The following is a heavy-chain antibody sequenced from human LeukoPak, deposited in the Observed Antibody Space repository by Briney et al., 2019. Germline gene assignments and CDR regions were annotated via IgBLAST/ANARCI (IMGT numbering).Heavy chain of an antibody. Sequence: SETLSLTCTVSGDSISSGGYYWSWIRQHPGKGLEWIGYIYYSGSTYYNPSLKSRVTISGDTSKNQFSLKLSSVTAADTAVYYCARDRAVAGFDSSGYSWFDPWGQGTLVTVSS. CDR3: ARDRAVAGFDSSGYSWFDP. CDR1: GDSISSGGYY. J-gene: IGHJ5*02. V-gene: IGHV4-31*03. D-gene: IGHD3-22*01. CDR2: IYYSGST.